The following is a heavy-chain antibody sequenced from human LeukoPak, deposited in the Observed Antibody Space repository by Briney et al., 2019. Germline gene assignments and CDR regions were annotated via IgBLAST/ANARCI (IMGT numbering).Heavy chain of an antibody. Sequence: GGSLRLSCGASGFTXSXSXXXXVXXXXXXXXXXVSAIGSGGITYYSESVKGRFTISSDNSKNTLYLQMNSLRAEDTAIYYCAKRSTAVGGHFDYWGQGSLVTVSS. CDR2: IGSGGIT. CDR1: GFTXSXSX. D-gene: IGHD3-16*01. V-gene: IGHV3-23*01. CDR3: AKRSTAVGGHFDY. J-gene: IGHJ4*02.